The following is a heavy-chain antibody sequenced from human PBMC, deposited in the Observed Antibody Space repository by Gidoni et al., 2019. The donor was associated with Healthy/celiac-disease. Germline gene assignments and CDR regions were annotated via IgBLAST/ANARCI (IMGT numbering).Heavy chain of an antibody. D-gene: IGHD3-10*01. CDR1: GFTFSSYD. CDR3: ARDGGSGSYYNSYYYGMDV. Sequence: EVQLVESGGGLVPPGGSLRLSCAASGFTFSSYDMHWVRQATGKGLEWVSAICTAGDTYSPGSVKGRFTISRENAKNSLYLQMNSLRAGDTAVDYCARDGGSGSYYNSYYYGMDVWGQGTTVTVSS. V-gene: IGHV3-13*01. CDR2: ICTAGDT. J-gene: IGHJ6*02.